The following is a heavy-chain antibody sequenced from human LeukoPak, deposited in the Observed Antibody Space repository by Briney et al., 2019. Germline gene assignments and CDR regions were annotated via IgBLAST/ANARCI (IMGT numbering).Heavy chain of an antibody. D-gene: IGHD3-10*01. J-gene: IGHJ4*02. Sequence: GASVKVSCKASGYTFTGYYMHWVRQAPGQGLEWMGWSNPNSGGTNYAQKFQGRVTMTRDTSISTAYMELSRLRSDDTAVYYCARGMDLPDGEAGYWGQGTLVTVSS. CDR3: ARGMDLPDGEAGY. CDR2: SNPNSGGT. V-gene: IGHV1-2*02. CDR1: GYTFTGYY.